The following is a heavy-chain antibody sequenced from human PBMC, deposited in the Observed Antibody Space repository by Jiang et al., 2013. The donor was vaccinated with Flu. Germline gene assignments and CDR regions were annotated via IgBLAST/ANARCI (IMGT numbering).Heavy chain of an antibody. CDR3: ARTSYYYDSSGYYSVKNDAFDI. V-gene: IGHV4-39*01. CDR1: GGSISSSSYY. J-gene: IGHJ3*02. Sequence: GPGLVKPSETLSLTCTVSGGSISSSSYYWGWIRQPPGKGLEWIGSIYYSGSTYYNPSLKSRVTISVDTSKNQFSLKLSSVTAADTAVYYCARTSYYYDSSGYYSVKNDAFDIWGQGDNGHRLF. CDR2: IYYSGST. D-gene: IGHD3-22*01.